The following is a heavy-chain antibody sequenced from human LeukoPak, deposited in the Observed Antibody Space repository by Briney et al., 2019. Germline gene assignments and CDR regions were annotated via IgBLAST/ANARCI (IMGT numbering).Heavy chain of an antibody. CDR1: GFTFSNYW. D-gene: IGHD2-15*01. J-gene: IGHJ4*02. CDR2: IRSSGSTT. V-gene: IGHV3-11*04. CDR3: ARGNTAMADIVVVVAAYY. Sequence: PGGSLRLSCAASGFTFSNYWMVWVRQAPGKGLEWVSYIRSSGSTTYYADSVKGRFTISRDNAKNSLYLQMSSLRAEDTAVYYCARGNTAMADIVVVVAAYYWGQGTLVTVSS.